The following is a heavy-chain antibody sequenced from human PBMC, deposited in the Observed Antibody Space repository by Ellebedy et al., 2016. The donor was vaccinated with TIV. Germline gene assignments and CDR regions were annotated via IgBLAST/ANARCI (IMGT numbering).Heavy chain of an antibody. CDR3: ARDAAKYYRNAFDI. CDR1: GFTIDDYA. CDR2: INWNGDST. J-gene: IGHJ3*02. V-gene: IGHV3-20*01. Sequence: GESLKISXAASGFTIDDYAMSWVRQAPGKGLEWVSGINWNGDSTGYADSVKGRFTISRDNAKNSLYLQMNSLRAEDTALYHCARDAAKYYRNAFDIWGQGTMVTVSS. D-gene: IGHD1-14*01.